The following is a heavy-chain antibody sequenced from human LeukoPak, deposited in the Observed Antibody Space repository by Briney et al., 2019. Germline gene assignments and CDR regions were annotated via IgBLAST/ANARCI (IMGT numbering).Heavy chain of an antibody. CDR3: AASYQYYFDY. J-gene: IGHJ4*02. CDR2: INHSGST. D-gene: IGHD6-6*01. Sequence: GSLRLSCAASGFTVSSNYMSWIRQPPGKGLEWIGEINHSGSTNYNPSLKSRVTISVDTSKNQFSLKLSSVTAADTAVYYCAASYQYYFDYWGQGTLVTVSS. CDR1: GFTVSSNY. V-gene: IGHV4-34*08.